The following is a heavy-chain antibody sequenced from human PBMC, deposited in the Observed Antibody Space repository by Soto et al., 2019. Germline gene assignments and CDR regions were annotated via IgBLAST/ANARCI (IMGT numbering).Heavy chain of an antibody. CDR1: GFTFGSYW. CDR3: ARDPGYGSRGSVGHYRDY. D-gene: IGHD3-10*01. J-gene: IGHJ4*01. V-gene: IGHV3-7*01. CDR2: IKWDASEK. Sequence: GVSLRLSCAASGFTFGSYWMSWVRQAPGKGPGRLATIKWDASEKKYVDSVQGRCTTSRDNAKNALDLQMDSLKADKKAVYYCARDPGYGSRGSVGHYRDYWERGSLFTAAS.